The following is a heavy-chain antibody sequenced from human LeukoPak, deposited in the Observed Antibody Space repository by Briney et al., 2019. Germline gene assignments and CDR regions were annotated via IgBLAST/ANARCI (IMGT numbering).Heavy chain of an antibody. Sequence: ASVKVSCKASGGTFSSYAISWVRQAPGQGLEWMVGIIPIFGTANYAQKFQGRVTITADESTSTAYMELSSLRSEDTAVYYCARSRTPKVAQKAPSYFDYWGQGTLVTVSS. CDR3: ARSRTPKVAQKAPSYFDY. CDR1: GGTFSSYA. CDR2: IIPIFGTA. J-gene: IGHJ4*02. D-gene: IGHD1-14*01. V-gene: IGHV1-69*01.